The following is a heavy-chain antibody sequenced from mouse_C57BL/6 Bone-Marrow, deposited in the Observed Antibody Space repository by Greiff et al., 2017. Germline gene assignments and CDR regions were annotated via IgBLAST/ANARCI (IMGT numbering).Heavy chain of an antibody. CDR1: GFTFSSYA. J-gene: IGHJ2*01. Sequence: EVQLVESGGGLVKPGGSLKLSCAASGFTFSSYAMSWVRQTPEKRLEWVATISDGGSYTYYPDNVKGRFTISRDNAKNNLYLQMSHLKSEDTAMYYCARARIYCDYDGYYFDYWGQGTTLTVSS. V-gene: IGHV5-4*01. CDR3: ARARIYCDYDGYYFDY. D-gene: IGHD2-4*01. CDR2: ISDGGSYT.